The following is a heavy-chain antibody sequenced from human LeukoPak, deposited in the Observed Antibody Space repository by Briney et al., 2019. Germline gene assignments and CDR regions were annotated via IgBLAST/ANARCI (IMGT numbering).Heavy chain of an antibody. D-gene: IGHD3-22*01. CDR2: IYYSGST. J-gene: IGHJ3*02. CDR3: ARGQYYYDSSGYYSLHSFDI. CDR1: GGSISSSSYY. V-gene: IGHV4-39*07. Sequence: SETLSLTCTVSGGSISSSSYYWVWIRQPPGKGLEWIGRIYYSGSTYYNPSLKSRVTISVDTSKNQFSLKLSSVTAADTAVYYCARGQYYYDSSGYYSLHSFDIWGQGTMVTVSS.